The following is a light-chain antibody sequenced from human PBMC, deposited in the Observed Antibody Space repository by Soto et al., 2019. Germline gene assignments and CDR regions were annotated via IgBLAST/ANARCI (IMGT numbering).Light chain of an antibody. CDR2: KAS. V-gene: IGKV1-5*03. Sequence: DIQMTQSPSTLSASVGDRVTITCRASQSISSWLAWYQQKPGKDPKLLIYKASSLERGVPSRFSGSGSGTDFTLTISILQPDDFTSYYCQQYNSQWTFGQGTKLDIK. CDR3: QQYNSQWT. CDR1: QSISSW. J-gene: IGKJ2*02.